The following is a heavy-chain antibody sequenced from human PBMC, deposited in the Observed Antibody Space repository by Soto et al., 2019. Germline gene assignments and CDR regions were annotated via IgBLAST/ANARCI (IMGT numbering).Heavy chain of an antibody. J-gene: IGHJ6*02. CDR1: GGSFSGYY. D-gene: IGHD4-4*01. V-gene: IGHV4-34*01. CDR2: INHSGST. CDR3: ARIWTTTDYYYSHMDD. Sequence: LTCAVYGGSFSGYYWSWIRQPPGKGLEWIGEINHSGSTNYNPSLKSRVTISVDTSKNQFSLKLSSVTAADTAVYYCARIWTTTDYYYSHMDDWGQGTSVTVSS.